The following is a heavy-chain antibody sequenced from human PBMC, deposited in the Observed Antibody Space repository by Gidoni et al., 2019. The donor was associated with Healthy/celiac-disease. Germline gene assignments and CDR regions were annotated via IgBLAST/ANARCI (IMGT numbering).Heavy chain of an antibody. CDR2: IKQDGSEK. Sequence: EVQLVESGGGLVQPGGSLRLSCDASGFTLSSYWMSWVRQDPGKGLEWVANIKQDGSEKYYVDSVKGRFTISRDNAKNSLYLQMNSLRAEDTAVYYCARAGYRMTAISGRGAFDIWGQGTMVTVSS. CDR1: GFTLSSYW. D-gene: IGHD2-21*02. V-gene: IGHV3-7*01. CDR3: ARAGYRMTAISGRGAFDI. J-gene: IGHJ3*02.